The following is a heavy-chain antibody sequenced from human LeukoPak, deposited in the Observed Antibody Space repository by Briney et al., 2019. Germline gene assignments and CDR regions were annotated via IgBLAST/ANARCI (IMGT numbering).Heavy chain of an antibody. Sequence: SETVSLTCTVSGGSISNYYWSWIRQPPGKGLEWIGEINHSGGTNYSPSLKSRVTISIDTSKNQFSLKLTSVTAADTAMYYCARGHYYDSSGYYWGIYYFDYWGQGSLVTVSS. D-gene: IGHD3-22*01. CDR2: INHSGGT. CDR1: GGSISNYY. V-gene: IGHV4-34*01. J-gene: IGHJ4*02. CDR3: ARGHYYDSSGYYWGIYYFDY.